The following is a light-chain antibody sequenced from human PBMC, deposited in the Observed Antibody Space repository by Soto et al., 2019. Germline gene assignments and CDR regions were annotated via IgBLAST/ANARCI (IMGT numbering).Light chain of an antibody. J-gene: IGKJ1*01. CDR1: QSFSSTF. CDR3: QQYASSVT. CDR2: GAS. V-gene: IGKV3-20*01. Sequence: EILLTQSPGSLSLSPGDRATLSCRASQSFSSTFFAWYQQKPGQAPRLLIYGASSRATGTPDRFSGSGSGTGFTLTISRLEPEDFAVYYCQQYASSVTFGQGTKGEIK.